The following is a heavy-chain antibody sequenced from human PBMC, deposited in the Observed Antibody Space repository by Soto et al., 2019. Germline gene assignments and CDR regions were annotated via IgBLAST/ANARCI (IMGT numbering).Heavy chain of an antibody. V-gene: IGHV1-18*04. CDR2: ISAYNGNT. Sequence: ASVKVSCKASGYTFTKYGGSWVRQAPGQGLEWMGWISAYNGNTNYAQKLQGRVTMTTDTSTSTAYMELRSLRSDDTAVYYCARDIAVAHYGMDVWGQGTTVTVSS. CDR1: GYTFTKYG. CDR3: ARDIAVAHYGMDV. J-gene: IGHJ6*02. D-gene: IGHD6-19*01.